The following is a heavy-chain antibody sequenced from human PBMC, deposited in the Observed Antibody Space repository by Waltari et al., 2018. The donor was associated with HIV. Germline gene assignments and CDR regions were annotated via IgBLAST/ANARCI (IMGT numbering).Heavy chain of an antibody. V-gene: IGHV1-18*01. CDR1: GYPFTSYG. CDR2: ISGYNGNT. J-gene: IGHJ3*02. Sequence: QVQLVQSGAEVKKPWASVKVSCKASGYPFTSYGTSWVRQAPGTGLAWRGWISGYNGNTNYAQKFQGRVTMTTDTSTTTAYMELRSLRSDDTAVYYCARFFQPGGVVILTSRGAFDIWGQGTMVTVSS. CDR3: ARFFQPGGVVILTSRGAFDI. D-gene: IGHD2-2*01.